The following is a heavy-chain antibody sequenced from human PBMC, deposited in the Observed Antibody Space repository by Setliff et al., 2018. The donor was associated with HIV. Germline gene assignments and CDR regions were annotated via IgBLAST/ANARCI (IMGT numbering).Heavy chain of an antibody. CDR3: AKYGPNCRSITCDEGYYFDS. CDR1: GGSFSGYY. J-gene: IGHJ4*02. Sequence: PFETLSLTCAVYGGSFSGYYWSWIRQPPGKGLEWIGEINHNGSTNYNPSLKSRVIISVDTSKNQFSLKLNSVTAADTALYYCAKYGPNCRSITCDEGYYFDSWGQGALVTVSS. V-gene: IGHV4-34*01. CDR2: INHNGST. D-gene: IGHD2-2*01.